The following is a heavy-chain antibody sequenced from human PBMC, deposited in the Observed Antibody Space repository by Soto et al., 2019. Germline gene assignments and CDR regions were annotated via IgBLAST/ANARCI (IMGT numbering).Heavy chain of an antibody. CDR1: GFTFSSYS. D-gene: IGHD3-22*01. J-gene: IGHJ5*02. Sequence: EVQLVESGGGLVKPGGSLRLSCAASGFTFSSYSMNWVRQAPGKGLEWVSSISSSSSYIYYADSVKGRFTISRDNAKNSLYLQMNSLRAEDTAVYYCARDPIDSTPYNWFDPWGQGTLVTVSS. V-gene: IGHV3-21*01. CDR2: ISSSSSYI. CDR3: ARDPIDSTPYNWFDP.